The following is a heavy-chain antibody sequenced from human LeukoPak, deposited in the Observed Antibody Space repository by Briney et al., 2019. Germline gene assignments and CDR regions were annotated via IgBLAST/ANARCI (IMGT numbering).Heavy chain of an antibody. CDR3: ARRNRGDWLDP. CDR2: IYYSGST. Sequence: SETLSLTCTFSGGSISKYYWSWIRQPPGKGLEWIGYIYYSGSTNYNPSLKSRVTISVDTSKNQFSLKLSSVTAADADVYYCARRNRGDWLDPWGQGTLVTVSS. V-gene: IGHV4-59*08. D-gene: IGHD1-26*01. J-gene: IGHJ5*02. CDR1: GGSISKYY.